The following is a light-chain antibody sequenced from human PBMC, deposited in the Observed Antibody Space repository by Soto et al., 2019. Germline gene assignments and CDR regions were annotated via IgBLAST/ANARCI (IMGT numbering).Light chain of an antibody. CDR3: QQYGSSST. V-gene: IGKV3-20*01. J-gene: IGKJ1*01. CDR2: DAS. Sequence: EIVLTQSPGTLSLSPGERATLSCRASQSVSSSYLAWYQQKPGQAPRLLIYDASSRATGIPDRFSGSGSGTDFTLTISRMESEDFAEYYCQQYGSSSTFGQGTKVEIK. CDR1: QSVSSSY.